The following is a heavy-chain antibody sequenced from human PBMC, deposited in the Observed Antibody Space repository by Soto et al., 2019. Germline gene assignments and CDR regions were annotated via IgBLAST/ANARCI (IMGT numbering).Heavy chain of an antibody. J-gene: IGHJ4*02. V-gene: IGHV3-23*01. D-gene: IGHD1-7*01. Sequence: EVQLLESGGGLVQPGGSVRLSCAASGFTFISYGMTWVRQAPGKGLEWVSFSSATGAGTYYADSVKGRFTISRDNSKNTLYLQMTSLRADDTAVYYCAKDRRAGGNYGFYSDFWGQGALVIVSS. CDR3: AKDRRAGGNYGFYSDF. CDR1: GFTFISYG. CDR2: SSATGAGT.